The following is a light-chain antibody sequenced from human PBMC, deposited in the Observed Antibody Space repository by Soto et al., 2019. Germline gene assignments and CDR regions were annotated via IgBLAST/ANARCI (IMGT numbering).Light chain of an antibody. CDR2: TND. J-gene: IGLJ2*01. V-gene: IGLV1-44*01. Sequence: QSALTQPPSASGTPGQRVTISCSGSSSNIGSNTVNWYQQLPGTAPKLLIYTNDQRPSGVPDRFSGSRSGTSASLAISGLQFEDEADYHCSSWDDKLDDVVFGDGTKLTVX. CDR1: SSNIGSNT. CDR3: SSWDDKLDDVV.